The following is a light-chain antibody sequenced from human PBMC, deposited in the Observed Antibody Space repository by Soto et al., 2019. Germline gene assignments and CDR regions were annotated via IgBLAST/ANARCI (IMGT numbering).Light chain of an antibody. CDR1: QGIRSD. V-gene: IGKV1-6*01. J-gene: IGKJ4*01. CDR3: LQDYNYPLT. Sequence: AIQMTQFPSSLSASVGDRVTITCRASQGIRSDLGWYQQRPGKAPKLLIYATSNLQSGVPSRFSGSGSGTDFTLTITSLQPEDFATYYCLQDYNYPLTFGGGTKVEI. CDR2: ATS.